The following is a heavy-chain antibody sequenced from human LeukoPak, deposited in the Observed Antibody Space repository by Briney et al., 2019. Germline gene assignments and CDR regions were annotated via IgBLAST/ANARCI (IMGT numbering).Heavy chain of an antibody. V-gene: IGHV3-23*01. J-gene: IGHJ4*02. CDR3: AREYYGCFDY. Sequence: GGSLRLSCAVPGFTFRDYAMSWVRQPPGKGLEWVSTIKNGAHTTNYADSVKGRLTISRDDSMNTLFLQMNSLRAEDTAVYYCAREYYGCFDYWGQGALVTVSS. CDR2: IKNGAHTT. D-gene: IGHD3-10*01. CDR1: GFTFRDYA.